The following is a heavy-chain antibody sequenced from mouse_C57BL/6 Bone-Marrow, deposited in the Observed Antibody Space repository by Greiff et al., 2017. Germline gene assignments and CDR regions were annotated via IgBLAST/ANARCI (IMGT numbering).Heavy chain of an antibody. D-gene: IGHD4-1*02. CDR1: GYTFTDYY. J-gene: IGHJ4*01. V-gene: IGHV1-26*01. CDR3: ARSSTDYYAMDY. Sequence: EVQLQQSGPELVKPGASVKISCKASGYTFTDYYINWVKQSHGKSLEWIGDINPNNGGTSYNQKFKGKATLTVDKSSSTAYMELRSLTSEDSAVYYCARSSTDYYAMDYWGQGTSVTVSS. CDR2: INPNNGGT.